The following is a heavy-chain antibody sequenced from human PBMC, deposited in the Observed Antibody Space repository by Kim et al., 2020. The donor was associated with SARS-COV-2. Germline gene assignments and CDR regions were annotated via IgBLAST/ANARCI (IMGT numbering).Heavy chain of an antibody. CDR1: GYTLTELS. Sequence: ASVKVSCKVSGYTLTELSMHWVRQAPGKGLEWMGGFDPEDGETIYAQKFQGRVTMTEDTSTDTAYMELSSLRSEDTAVYYCAAVRGILTGYLYYYYGMDVWGQGTTVTVSS. CDR2: FDPEDGET. V-gene: IGHV1-24*01. D-gene: IGHD3-9*01. J-gene: IGHJ6*02. CDR3: AAVRGILTGYLYYYYGMDV.